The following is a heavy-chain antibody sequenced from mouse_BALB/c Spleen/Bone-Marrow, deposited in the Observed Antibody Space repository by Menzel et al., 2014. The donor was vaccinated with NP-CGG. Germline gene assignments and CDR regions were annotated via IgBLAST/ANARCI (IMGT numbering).Heavy chain of an antibody. CDR2: INPDSRTI. J-gene: IGHJ3*01. V-gene: IGHV4-1*02. D-gene: IGHD2-3*01. Sequence: EVQRVESGGGLAQPGGSLKVSCAASGFDFXRYWMSWVRQAPGKGLEWIGEINPDSRTINYTPSLKDKFIISRDNAKNTLYLQMGKVRSEDTALYYCSRLGYYGGFAYWGQGTLVTVSA. CDR3: SRLGYYGGFAY. CDR1: GFDFXRYW.